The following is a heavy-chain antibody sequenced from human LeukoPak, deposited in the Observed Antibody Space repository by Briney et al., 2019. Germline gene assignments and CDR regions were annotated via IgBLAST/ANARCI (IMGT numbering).Heavy chain of an antibody. CDR3: VRDSPSSELDLDY. Sequence: ASVKVSCKASGYTFIDYYIHWVRRAPGQGLEWMGWITPNGDTNYAQKFQGRVTMTRDTSISTAYMELSRLTSDDTAVYYCVRDSPSSELDLDYWGQGSLVTVSS. CDR1: GYTFIDYY. D-gene: IGHD1-1*01. CDR2: ITPNGDT. J-gene: IGHJ4*02. V-gene: IGHV1-2*02.